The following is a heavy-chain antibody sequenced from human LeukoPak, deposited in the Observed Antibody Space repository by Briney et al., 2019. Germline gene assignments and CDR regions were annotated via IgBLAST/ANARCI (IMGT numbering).Heavy chain of an antibody. V-gene: IGHV4-59*01. CDR2: IYYSGST. Sequence: SETLSLTCTVSGGSISSYYWSWIPQPPGKGLEWIGYIYYSGSTNYNPSLKSRVTISVDTSKNQFSLKLSSVTAADTAVYYCARVSKRGFDYWGQGTLVTVSS. J-gene: IGHJ4*02. CDR3: ARVSKRGFDY. CDR1: GGSISSYY.